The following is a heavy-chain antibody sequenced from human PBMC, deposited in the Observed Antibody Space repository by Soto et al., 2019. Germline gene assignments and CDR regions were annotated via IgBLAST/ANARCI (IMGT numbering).Heavy chain of an antibody. D-gene: IGHD2-15*01. CDR1: GYTFTSYG. V-gene: IGHV1-18*01. Sequence: ASVKVSWKASGYTFTSYGISWVRQAPGQGLEWMGWISAYNGNTNYAQKLQGRATMTTDTSTSTAYMELRSLRSDDTAVYYCARVVGVPRVVFFDYWGQGTLVTVSS. CDR3: ARVVGVPRVVFFDY. CDR2: ISAYNGNT. J-gene: IGHJ4*02.